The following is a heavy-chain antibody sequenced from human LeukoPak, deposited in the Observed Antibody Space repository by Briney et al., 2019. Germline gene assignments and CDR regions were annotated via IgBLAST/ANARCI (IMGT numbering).Heavy chain of an antibody. Sequence: ASVKVSCKASGYTFTSYGISWVRQAPGQGLEWMGWISAYNGNTNYAQKLQGRVTMTTDTSTSTAYMELRSLRSDDTAVYYCARARDIVVVVGATLGSWFDPWGQGTLVTVSS. CDR3: ARARDIVVVVGATLGSWFDP. CDR1: GYTFTSYG. D-gene: IGHD2-15*01. V-gene: IGHV1-18*01. CDR2: ISAYNGNT. J-gene: IGHJ5*02.